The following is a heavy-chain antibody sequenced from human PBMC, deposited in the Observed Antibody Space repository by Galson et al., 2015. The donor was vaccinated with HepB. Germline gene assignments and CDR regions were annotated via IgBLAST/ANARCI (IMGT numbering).Heavy chain of an antibody. D-gene: IGHD2-21*02. Sequence: QSGAEVKKPGESLKISCKGSGYSFTSYWIGWVCQMPGKGLEWMGIIYPGDSDTIYSPSFQGQVTISADKSISTAYLQWSSLKASDTAIYYCARQDCGGDCYSYFAFDIWGQGTMVTVSS. V-gene: IGHV5-51*01. J-gene: IGHJ3*02. CDR2: IYPGDSDT. CDR3: ARQDCGGDCYSYFAFDI. CDR1: GYSFTSYW.